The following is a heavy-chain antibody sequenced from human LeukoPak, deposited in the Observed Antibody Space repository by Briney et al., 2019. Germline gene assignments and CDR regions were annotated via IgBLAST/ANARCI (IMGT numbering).Heavy chain of an antibody. CDR2: ISSSSGFV. CDR3: ARDSGLIMGALNFDY. V-gene: IGHV3-21*01. D-gene: IGHD1-26*01. CDR1: GFTFSTYS. Sequence: GGSLRLSCAASGFTFSTYSMNWVRQAPGKGLEWVSSISSSSGFVTYADSVKGRFTISRDNAKNSLYLQMNSLRDEDTAVYYCARDSGLIMGALNFDYWGQGTLVTVSS. J-gene: IGHJ4*02.